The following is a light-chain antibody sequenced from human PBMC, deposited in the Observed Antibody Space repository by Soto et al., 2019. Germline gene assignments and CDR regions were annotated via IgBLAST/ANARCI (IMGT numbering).Light chain of an antibody. Sequence: QSALTQPPSVSAAPGQKVTISCSGSSSNIGDNYVSWYQHLPGTAPKLLIYDNDKRPSGIPDRFSGSKSGASATLDITGLQTGDEADFYCLTWDSSLGVGVFGTGTKLTVL. V-gene: IGLV1-51*01. CDR3: LTWDSSLGVGV. CDR1: SSNIGDNY. J-gene: IGLJ1*01. CDR2: DND.